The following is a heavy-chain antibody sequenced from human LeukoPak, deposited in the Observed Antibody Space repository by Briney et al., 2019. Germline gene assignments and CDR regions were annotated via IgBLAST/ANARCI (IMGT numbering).Heavy chain of an antibody. J-gene: IGHJ4*02. CDR2: INPNTGGT. D-gene: IGHD5-12*01. CDR1: GYTLTDHY. Sequence: GASVKVSCKASGYTLTDHYIHWVRQAPGQGFEWMGWINPNTGGTDYAQKFQDRIAISTYTSISPAYMELSRLRSDDTALYYCARDLATIDGIAWYYFENWGQGTLVTVS. V-gene: IGHV1-2*02. CDR3: ARDLATIDGIAWYYFEN.